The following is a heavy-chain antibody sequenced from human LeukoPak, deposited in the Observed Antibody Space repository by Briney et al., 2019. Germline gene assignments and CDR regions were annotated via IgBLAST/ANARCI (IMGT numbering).Heavy chain of an antibody. CDR3: ASADFYGSGSYYSGSCDY. Sequence: GGSLRLSCAASGFSFSSYAMHWVRQAPAKGLEWVAVISYDGSKEYYTDSVKGRFTISRDNSKNTLYLEMNSLRNEDTAVYYCASADFYGSGSYYSGSCDYWGQGTLVTVSS. D-gene: IGHD3-10*01. J-gene: IGHJ4*02. V-gene: IGHV3-30*04. CDR2: ISYDGSKE. CDR1: GFSFSSYA.